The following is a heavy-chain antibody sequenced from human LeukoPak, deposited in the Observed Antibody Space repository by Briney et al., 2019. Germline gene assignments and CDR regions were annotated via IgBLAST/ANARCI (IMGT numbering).Heavy chain of an antibody. V-gene: IGHV3-30-3*01. CDR2: ISYDGSNK. CDR3: ARETGSAVGSTDFDF. CDR1: GFTFSSYA. Sequence: GRSLRLSCAASGFTFSSYAIHWVRQAPGKGLEWVAVISYDGSNKYYADSVKGRFTISRDNSKNTLYLQMNSLRAEDAAVYYCARETGSAVGSTDFDFWGQGTLVTVSS. J-gene: IGHJ4*02. D-gene: IGHD4-17*01.